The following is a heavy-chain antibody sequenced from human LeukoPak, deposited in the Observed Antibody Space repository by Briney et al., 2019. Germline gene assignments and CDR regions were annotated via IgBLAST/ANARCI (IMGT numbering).Heavy chain of an antibody. CDR3: ARSDYYGSGSSLYYFDY. Sequence: GGSLRLSCAASGLTFSSYSMNWVRQAPGKGLEWVSSISSSSSYIYYADSVKGRSTISRDNAKNSLYLQMNSLRAEDTAVYYCARSDYYGSGSSLYYFDYWGQGTLVTVSS. CDR1: GLTFSSYS. J-gene: IGHJ4*02. V-gene: IGHV3-21*01. CDR2: ISSSSSYI. D-gene: IGHD3-10*01.